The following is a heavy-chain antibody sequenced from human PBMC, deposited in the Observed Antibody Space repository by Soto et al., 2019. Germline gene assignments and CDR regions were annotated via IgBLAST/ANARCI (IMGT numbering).Heavy chain of an antibody. V-gene: IGHV4-59*02. CDR3: ARLSAGWLDP. D-gene: IGHD6-19*01. CDR2: SGST. Sequence: QVQLQESGLGLVKPSETLSLTCTVSGGYVSSYYWSWIRQPPGKGLEWIGYSGSTNYNPSLKSRVTISVDTSKNQFSLNLSSVTAADTAVYYCARLSAGWLDPWGQGTLVTVAS. J-gene: IGHJ5*02. CDR1: GGYVSSYY.